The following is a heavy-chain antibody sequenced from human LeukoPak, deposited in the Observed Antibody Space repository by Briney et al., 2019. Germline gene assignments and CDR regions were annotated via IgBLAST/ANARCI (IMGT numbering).Heavy chain of an antibody. D-gene: IGHD6-19*01. V-gene: IGHV3-74*01. CDR2: VKSDGTIT. CDR1: GFTFSNYW. J-gene: IGHJ4*02. CDR3: VRVMPVAGSDS. Sequence: GGSLRLSCAASGFTFSNYWMHWVRHSPGKGLVWVSRVKSDGTITNYADSVKGGFTISRDNAKNTLYLQMNSLRVEDTAVYYCVRVMPVAGSDSWGQGTLVTVSS.